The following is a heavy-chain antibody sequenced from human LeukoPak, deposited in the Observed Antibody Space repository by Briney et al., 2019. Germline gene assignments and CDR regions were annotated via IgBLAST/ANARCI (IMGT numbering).Heavy chain of an antibody. J-gene: IGHJ4*02. Sequence: GRSLRLSCAASGFTFDDYAMHWVRHAPGKGLEWDSGISWNNGSIAYADSVKGRFTISRDNAKNSLYLQMNSLRAEDTALYYCAKMGGLTGTYFDYWGQGTLVTVSS. CDR3: AKMGGLTGTYFDY. CDR1: GFTFDDYA. CDR2: ISWNNGSI. D-gene: IGHD1-20*01. V-gene: IGHV3-9*01.